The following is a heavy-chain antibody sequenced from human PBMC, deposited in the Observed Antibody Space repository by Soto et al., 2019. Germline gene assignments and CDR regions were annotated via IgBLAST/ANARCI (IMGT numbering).Heavy chain of an antibody. D-gene: IGHD1-26*01. V-gene: IGHV3-9*01. J-gene: IGHJ4*02. CDR3: AKSLDVVGATAAIDY. CDR2: ITWNSGSI. Sequence: EVQLVESGGGLVQPGRSLRLSCAASGFTFDDYAMYWVRQAPGKGLEWVSGITWNSGSIDYADSVKGRFTISRDNDKYSLYLQMNSLRAEDTSLYYCAKSLDVVGATAAIDYWGQGTLVTVSS. CDR1: GFTFDDYA.